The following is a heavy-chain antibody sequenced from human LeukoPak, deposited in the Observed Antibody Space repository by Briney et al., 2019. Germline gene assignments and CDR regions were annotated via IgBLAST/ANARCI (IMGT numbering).Heavy chain of an antibody. D-gene: IGHD3-3*01. CDR2: IYYSWDT. CDR3: ARDDLLGIFGVVNP. V-gene: IGHV4-39*02. CDR1: GGSISSSSYY. J-gene: IGHJ4*02. Sequence: SETLSLTCTVSGGSISSSSYYWGWIRQPPGKGLEWIGSIYYSWDTYYNPSLKSRVTISVDTSKNQFSLKLSSVTAADTAVYYCARDDLLGIFGVVNPWGQGTLVTVSS.